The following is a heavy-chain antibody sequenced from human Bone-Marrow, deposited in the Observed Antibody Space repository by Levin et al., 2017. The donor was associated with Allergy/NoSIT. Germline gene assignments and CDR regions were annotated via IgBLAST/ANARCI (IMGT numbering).Heavy chain of an antibody. CDR1: GFTFSSFA. D-gene: IGHD2/OR15-2a*01. V-gene: IGHV3-30-3*01. Sequence: PGGSLRLSCAASGFTFSSFAMHWVRQAPGKGLEWVAVISYDGSSEDYADSVKGRVTVSRDNPKNTLFLQMNSLTPEDTAVYYCVREYTIIVSSASFDSWGQGTLVTVSS. CDR2: ISYDGSSE. J-gene: IGHJ4*02. CDR3: VREYTIIVSSASFDS.